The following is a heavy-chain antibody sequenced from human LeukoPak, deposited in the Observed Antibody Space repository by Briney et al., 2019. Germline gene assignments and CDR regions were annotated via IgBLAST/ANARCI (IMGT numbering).Heavy chain of an antibody. CDR3: ARDYYDILTGYYNFDY. V-gene: IGHV1-18*01. D-gene: IGHD3-9*01. J-gene: IGHJ4*02. CDR2: ISVHNGNT. CDR1: GYNFNSYG. Sequence: GASVKVSCKTSGYNFNSYGISWVRQTPGQGLEWMGWISVHNGNTNYAQKFQGRVFMTTDTSTSTAYMELRSLKSDDTAVYYCARDYYDILTGYYNFDYWGQGTLVTVSS.